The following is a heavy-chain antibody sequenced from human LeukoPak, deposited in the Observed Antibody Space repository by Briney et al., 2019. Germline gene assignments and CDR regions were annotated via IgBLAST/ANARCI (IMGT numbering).Heavy chain of an antibody. CDR2: INPNSGGT. J-gene: IGHJ6*03. D-gene: IGHD2-2*01. Sequence: ASVKVSCKASGYTFTGYYMHWVRQAPGQGLEWMGWINPNSGGTNYAQKFQGRVTMTRDTSISTAYMELSRLRSDDTAVYYCARAGSDCSSTSCEPYYYYYMDVWGKGTTVTVSS. CDR3: ARAGSDCSSTSCEPYYYYYMDV. CDR1: GYTFTGYY. V-gene: IGHV1-2*02.